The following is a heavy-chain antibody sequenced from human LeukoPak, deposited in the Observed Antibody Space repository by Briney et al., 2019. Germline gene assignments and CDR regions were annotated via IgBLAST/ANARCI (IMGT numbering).Heavy chain of an antibody. Sequence: SETLSLTCIVSGGSISNYYWTWIRQPPGKGLEWIGYIYYTGSTNYNPSLKTRLTISVDKSKNQLSLKLSSATAADTAVYYCARAYFWGIAVAGYYFDNWGQGTLVTVSS. CDR3: ARAYFWGIAVAGYYFDN. CDR2: IYYTGST. CDR1: GGSISNYY. J-gene: IGHJ4*02. V-gene: IGHV4-59*01. D-gene: IGHD6-19*01.